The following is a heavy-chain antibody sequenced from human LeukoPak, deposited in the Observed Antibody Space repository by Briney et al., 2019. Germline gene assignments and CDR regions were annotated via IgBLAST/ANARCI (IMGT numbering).Heavy chain of an antibody. V-gene: IGHV3-74*01. CDR2: INSDESNT. CDR3: ARDDYGDYFFPY. J-gene: IGHJ4*02. D-gene: IGHD4-17*01. Sequence: PGGSLRLSCADSGFTFSTYWMHWVRQAPGKGLVWVSRINSDESNTNYADSVKGRFTISRDNAKNTLYLQMNSLRAEDTAVYYCARDDYGDYFFPYWGQGTLVTVSS. CDR1: GFTFSTYW.